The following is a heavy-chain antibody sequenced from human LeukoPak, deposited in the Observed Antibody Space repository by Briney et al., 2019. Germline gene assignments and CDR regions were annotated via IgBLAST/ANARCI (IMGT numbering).Heavy chain of an antibody. CDR2: IGLSGSPL. CDR1: GFPFTRFY. CDR3: ARKDFSSGSFSY. Sequence: GGSLRLSCAVSGFPFTRFYMSWIRQAPGKGLEWISYIGLSGSPLDYADSVRGRFTISRDNAKNSLYLKMNSLRAEDTAVYYCARKDFSSGSFSYWGQGTLVTVSS. V-gene: IGHV3-11*04. J-gene: IGHJ4*02. D-gene: IGHD3-22*01.